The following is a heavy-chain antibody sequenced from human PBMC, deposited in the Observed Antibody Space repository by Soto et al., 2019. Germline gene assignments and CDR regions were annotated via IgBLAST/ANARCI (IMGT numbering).Heavy chain of an antibody. Sequence: SVKVSCKASGGTFSRYAFSWVRQAPGQGLEWMGGIVPIYGTRGFAQKFQGRLTITADEPTRTAYMEPSSLRSEDTAVYYCARDLVYYGSGSHHQYGLGVWPRGTTVPVSS. V-gene: IGHV1-69*13. CDR2: IVPIYGTR. CDR1: GGTFSRYA. J-gene: IGHJ6*02. D-gene: IGHD3-10*01. CDR3: ARDLVYYGSGSHHQYGLGV.